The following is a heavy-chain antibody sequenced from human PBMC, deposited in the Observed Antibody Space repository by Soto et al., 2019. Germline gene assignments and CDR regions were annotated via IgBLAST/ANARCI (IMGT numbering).Heavy chain of an antibody. V-gene: IGHV4-39*01. D-gene: IGHD3-16*01. CDR2: TYYRRKN. CDR1: GGSIDSSAFY. Sequence: SETLSLTCSVSGGSIDSSAFYWVWIRQPPGEGLEWSQSTYYRRKNYYNPCLRSRVNVSVDTSKNPFSLRLSSVTDLNSSVYDCARHGHWAPLDDWGQGTLVNVAS. CDR3: ARHGHWAPLDD. J-gene: IGHJ4*01.